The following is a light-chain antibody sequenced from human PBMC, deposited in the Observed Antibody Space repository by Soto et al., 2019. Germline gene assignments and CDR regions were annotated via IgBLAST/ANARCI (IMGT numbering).Light chain of an antibody. J-gene: IGKJ4*02. CDR2: AAS. CDR3: QQYDNWPRT. Sequence: DIQMTQSPSSLSASVGDRVSITCRASQSISSYLNWYQQKPGKAPKLLISAASSLQSGVPSTFGGSGSGTEFTLTISSLQSEDFAIYYCQQYDNWPRTFGGGTKVDIK. CDR1: QSISSY. V-gene: IGKV1-39*01.